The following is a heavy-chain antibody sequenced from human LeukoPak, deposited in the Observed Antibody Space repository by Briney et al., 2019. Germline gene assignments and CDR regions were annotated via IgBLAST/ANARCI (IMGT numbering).Heavy chain of an antibody. CDR3: ARDGGSAWFLDY. D-gene: IGHD6-19*01. V-gene: IGHV3-11*04. J-gene: IGHJ4*02. Sequence: GGSLRLSCAASGFTFSDNYMSWIRQAPGKGLEWVSYISSSGNTTYNADSVKGRFSITRDNAKNSLYLQMNSLRVEDTAVYYCARDGGSAWFLDYWGQGTLVTVSS. CDR1: GFTFSDNY. CDR2: ISSSGNTT.